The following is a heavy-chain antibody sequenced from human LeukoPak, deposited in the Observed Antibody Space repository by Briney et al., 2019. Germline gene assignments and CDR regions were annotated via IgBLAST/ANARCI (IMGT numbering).Heavy chain of an antibody. CDR1: GFTFSNYG. D-gene: IGHD3-10*02. J-gene: IGHJ6*04. Sequence: GGSLRLSCAASGFTFSNYGMHWVRQAPGRGLEWVAFIRYDGSIKYYADSVKGRFTISRDNSKNTLYLQMNSLRAEDTAVYYCAELGITMIGGVWGKGTTVTISS. V-gene: IGHV3-30*02. CDR2: IRYDGSIK. CDR3: AELGITMIGGV.